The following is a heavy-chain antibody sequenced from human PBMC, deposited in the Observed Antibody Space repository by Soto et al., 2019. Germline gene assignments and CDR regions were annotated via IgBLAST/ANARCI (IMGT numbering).Heavy chain of an antibody. CDR2: INSDGSST. CDR3: ARDLITMVRGVRYYYYYGMDV. V-gene: IGHV3-74*01. J-gene: IGHJ6*02. D-gene: IGHD3-10*01. CDR1: GFTFSSYW. Sequence: AGGSLRLSCAASGFTFSSYWMHWVRQAPGKGLVWVSRINSDGSSTSYADSVKGRFTISRDNAKNTLYLQMNSLRAEDTAVYYCARDLITMVRGVRYYYYYGMDVWGQGTTVTVSS.